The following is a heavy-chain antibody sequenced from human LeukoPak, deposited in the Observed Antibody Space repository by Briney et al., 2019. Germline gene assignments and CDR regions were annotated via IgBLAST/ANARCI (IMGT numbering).Heavy chain of an antibody. CDR3: AKDGLAGLYSHYYSMDA. CDR2: IGGSGDIT. CDR1: GFTFSTYA. Sequence: GGSLRLSCAASGFTFSTYAMSWVRQAPGKGLEWASAIGGSGDITYYADSVKGRFTSSTDNSKSTLYLQMNSLTAEDTAVYYCAKDGLAGLYSHYYSMDAWGKGTRSPSP. V-gene: IGHV3-23*01. J-gene: IGHJ6*03.